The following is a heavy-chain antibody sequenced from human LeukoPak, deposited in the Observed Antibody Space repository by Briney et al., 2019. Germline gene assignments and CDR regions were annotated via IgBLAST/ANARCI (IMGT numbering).Heavy chain of an antibody. V-gene: IGHV3-23*01. J-gene: IGHJ6*03. CDR1: GFTFDDYA. CDR2: ISGSGGNT. Sequence: GGSLRLSCAASGFTFDDYAMHWVRQAPGKGLEWVSGISGSGGNTYYADSVKGRFTISRDDSKNTLYLQMNSLKTEDTAVYYCTTAEQLVSASLYYYYYYMDVWGKGTTVTVSS. CDR3: TTAEQLVSASLYYYYYYMDV. D-gene: IGHD6-13*01.